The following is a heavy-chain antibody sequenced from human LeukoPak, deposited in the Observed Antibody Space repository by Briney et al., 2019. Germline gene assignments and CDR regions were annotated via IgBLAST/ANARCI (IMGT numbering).Heavy chain of an antibody. J-gene: IGHJ4*02. CDR3: ARETRRGTNFDY. Sequence: GGSLRLSCAASGFTFSDYSMNWGRQAPGKGLEWVSFISSSSSTIYYADSVKGRFTISGDNAQNSVYLQMNSRRAEDTAVYYCARETRRGTNFDYWGQGTQVTVSS. CDR1: GFTFSDYS. CDR2: ISSSSSTI. V-gene: IGHV3-48*01.